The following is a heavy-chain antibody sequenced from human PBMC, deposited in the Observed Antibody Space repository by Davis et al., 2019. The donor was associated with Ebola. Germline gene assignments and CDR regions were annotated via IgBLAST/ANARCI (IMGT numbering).Heavy chain of an antibody. Sequence: GESLKISCAASGFTFSSYSMNWVRQAPGKGLEWVSSISSSSSYIYYADSVKGRFTISRDNAKNSLYLQMNSLRAEDTALYHCARDRGYCSGGSCFYYGMDVWGQGTTVTVSS. V-gene: IGHV3-21*04. D-gene: IGHD2-15*01. CDR3: ARDRGYCSGGSCFYYGMDV. CDR2: ISSSSSYI. J-gene: IGHJ6*02. CDR1: GFTFSSYS.